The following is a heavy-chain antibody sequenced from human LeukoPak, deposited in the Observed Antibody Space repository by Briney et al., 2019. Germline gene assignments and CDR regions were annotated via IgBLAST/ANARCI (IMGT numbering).Heavy chain of an antibody. CDR3: ARASNWYPFDY. J-gene: IGHJ4*02. CDR1: GYPFPTYH. D-gene: IGHD6-13*01. Sequence: ASVEVSCQASGYPFPTYHMHWVRQAPGHGLERMGMINRSGESTRYTQKFQGRVAMTSDTSTSTVYMELSSLRSEDTAVYYCARASNWYPFDYWGQGTLVTVSS. V-gene: IGHV1-46*01. CDR2: INRSGEST.